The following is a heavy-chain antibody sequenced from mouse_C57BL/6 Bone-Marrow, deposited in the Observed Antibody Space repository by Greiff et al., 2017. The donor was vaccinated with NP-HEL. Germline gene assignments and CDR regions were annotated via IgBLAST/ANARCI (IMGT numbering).Heavy chain of an antibody. CDR1: GYTFTSYW. J-gene: IGHJ2*01. V-gene: IGHV1-61*01. CDR3: ARSEGGY. Sequence: QVQLQQPGAELVRPGSSVTLSCKASGYTFTSYWMDWVKQRPGQGLEWIGNIYPSDSGTHYNQKFKDKATLTVDKSSSTAYMQLSSLTSEDSAVYYCARSEGGYWGQGTTLTVSS. CDR2: IYPSDSGT.